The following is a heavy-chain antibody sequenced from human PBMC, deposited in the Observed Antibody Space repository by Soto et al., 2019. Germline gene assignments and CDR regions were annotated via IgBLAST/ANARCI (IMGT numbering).Heavy chain of an antibody. Sequence: QITLKESGPTLVKPTQTLTLTCSFSGFSVSTTGVGVGWIRQPPGKALEWLAVFYWNDDKRYSPSLKNRLTITKDTSKNQVDLTMTDMEPLDTAKYYCARRRGTLNLAAVVDYFDYWGQGILVTVSS. V-gene: IGHV2-5*01. J-gene: IGHJ4*02. CDR1: GFSVSTTGVG. CDR3: ARRRGTLNLAAVVDYFDY. D-gene: IGHD2-15*01. CDR2: FYWNDDK.